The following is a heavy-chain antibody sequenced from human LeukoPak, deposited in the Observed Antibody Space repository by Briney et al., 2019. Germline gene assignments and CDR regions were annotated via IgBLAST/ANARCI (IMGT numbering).Heavy chain of an antibody. CDR2: IKGDGSNT. CDR1: GFTFTTYW. J-gene: IGHJ4*02. CDR3: ARGSTTVLNLLDH. V-gene: IGHV3-74*01. D-gene: IGHD4-17*01. Sequence: GGSLRLSCAASGFTFTTYWMHWVRQAPGKGLVWVSRIKGDGSNTIYADSVKGRFTISRDNSKNTLYLQTSGLRAEDTAVYYCARGSTTVLNLLDHWGQGTLVTVSS.